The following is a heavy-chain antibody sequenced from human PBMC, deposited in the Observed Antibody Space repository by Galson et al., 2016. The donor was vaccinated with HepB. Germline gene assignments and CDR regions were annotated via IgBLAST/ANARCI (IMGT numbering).Heavy chain of an antibody. CDR2: INAGNGDT. V-gene: IGHV1-3*01. CDR3: ARDDSVY. Sequence: SVKVSCKASGYTFTTYIIHWVRQAPGQRLEWMGWINAGNGDTKYSEKFQDRVTFTRDTSAHTAYMELSSLRSEDTAVYFCARDDSVYWGQGTLVTVSS. D-gene: IGHD2-21*01. J-gene: IGHJ4*02. CDR1: GYTFTTYI.